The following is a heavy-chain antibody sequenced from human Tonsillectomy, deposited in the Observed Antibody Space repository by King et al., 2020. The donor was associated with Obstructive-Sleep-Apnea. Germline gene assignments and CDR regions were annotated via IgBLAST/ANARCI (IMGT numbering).Heavy chain of an antibody. J-gene: IGHJ4*02. D-gene: IGHD3-22*01. Sequence: QLVQSGAEVKKPGASVKVSCKASGYTFTGYYIHWVRQAPGQGLEWMGWINPDSGGTDYAQKFQGRVTMTSDASISTAYMELSRLRSDDTAVYYCARVVTDYYDSSGYLYWGQGTLVSVSS. V-gene: IGHV1-2*02. CDR1: GYTFTGYY. CDR2: INPDSGGT. CDR3: ARVVTDYYDSSGYLY.